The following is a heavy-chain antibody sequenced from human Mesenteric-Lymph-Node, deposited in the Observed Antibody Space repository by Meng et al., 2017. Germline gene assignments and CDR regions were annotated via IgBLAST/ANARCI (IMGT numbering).Heavy chain of an antibody. D-gene: IGHD3-3*01. CDR1: GYTFTSYY. J-gene: IGHJ6*02. Sequence: ASVKVSCKASGYTFTSYYMHWVRQAPGQGLEWMGIINPSGGSTSYAQKFQGRVTMTRDTSTSTVYMELSSLRSEDTAVYYCATGGYYDFWSGYYLLGRYYYYGMDVWGQGTTVTVSS. CDR3: ATGGYYDFWSGYYLLGRYYYYGMDV. CDR2: INPSGGST. V-gene: IGHV1-46*01.